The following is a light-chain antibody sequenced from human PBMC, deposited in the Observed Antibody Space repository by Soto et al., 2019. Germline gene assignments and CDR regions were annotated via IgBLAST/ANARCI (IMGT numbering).Light chain of an antibody. CDR3: QSYDSSLSVL. V-gene: IGLV1-40*01. Sequence: QSVLTQPPSVSGAPGQRVTISCTGRSANIRAGYDVHRYQQLPGTAPKLLIYGNSNRPSGVPDRFSGSKSGTSASLAITGLQAEDDADYYCQSYDSSLSVLFGGGTKVTVL. J-gene: IGLJ2*01. CDR2: GNS. CDR1: SANIRAGYD.